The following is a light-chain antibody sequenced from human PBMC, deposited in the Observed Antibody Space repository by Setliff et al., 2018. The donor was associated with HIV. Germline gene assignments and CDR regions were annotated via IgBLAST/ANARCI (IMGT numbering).Light chain of an antibody. CDR1: SGHNDYA. J-gene: IGLJ3*02. CDR3: QTWGSGVRV. Sequence: QPVLTQSPSASASPGASVKVTCTLSSGHNDYAIAWHQQQPAKGPRFLMKVNADGSHNKADGIPDRFSGSSSGSERYLTISRLQFEDEGDYYCQTWGSGVRVFGGGTKVTGL. V-gene: IGLV4-69*02. CDR2: VNADGSH.